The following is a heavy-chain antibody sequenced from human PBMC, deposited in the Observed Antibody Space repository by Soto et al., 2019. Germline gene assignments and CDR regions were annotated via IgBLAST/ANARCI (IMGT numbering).Heavy chain of an antibody. CDR3: AHSKYSRSSFDY. V-gene: IGHV2-5*02. CDR1: GFSLSTSDVG. D-gene: IGHD6-6*01. J-gene: IGHJ4*02. Sequence: GSGPTLVNPTQTLTLTCTFSGFSLSTSDVGVGWIRQPPGKALEWLAIIYWDDDERYSPSLKSRLTITKDTSKNQVVLTVTNMDPVDTATYYCAHSKYSRSSFDYWGQGTLVTVSS. CDR2: IYWDDDE.